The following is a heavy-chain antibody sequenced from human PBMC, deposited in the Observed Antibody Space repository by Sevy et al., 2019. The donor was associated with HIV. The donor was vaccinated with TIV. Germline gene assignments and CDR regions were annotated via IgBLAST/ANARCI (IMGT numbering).Heavy chain of an antibody. V-gene: IGHV3-21*01. CDR3: AREGDSWLPFDY. J-gene: IGHJ4*02. D-gene: IGHD6-13*01. CDR2: ISGLNNYI. Sequence: GGSLRLSCAASGFTFSSYSMNWVRQAPGKGLEWVSSISGLNNYIYYADSVKGRFTIPRDNATNSLYLQMNSLRAEDTAVYYCAREGDSWLPFDYWGQGTLVTVSS. CDR1: GFTFSSYS.